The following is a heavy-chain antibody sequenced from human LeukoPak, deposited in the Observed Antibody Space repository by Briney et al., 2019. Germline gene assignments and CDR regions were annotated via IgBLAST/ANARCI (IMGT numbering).Heavy chain of an antibody. CDR3: VKDLSYESSGHVFDQ. Sequence: GGSLRLSRGASGFTFEDYTMHWVRQAPGKILEGVAFISWDGTAYYRDCVQGRFTISRHNSKNSLYLQMDSLRGDDTGFYYCVKDLSYESSGHVFDQWGQGTLVTVSS. CDR1: GFTFEDYT. J-gene: IGHJ4*02. CDR2: ISWDGTA. V-gene: IGHV3-43*01. D-gene: IGHD3-22*01.